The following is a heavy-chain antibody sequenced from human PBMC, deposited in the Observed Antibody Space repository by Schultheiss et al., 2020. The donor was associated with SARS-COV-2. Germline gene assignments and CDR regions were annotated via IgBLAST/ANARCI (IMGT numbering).Heavy chain of an antibody. CDR1: GFTFSSYS. CDR2: ISGSGGST. V-gene: IGHV3-23*01. D-gene: IGHD6-13*01. CDR3: AKDQWARIAGAFDI. J-gene: IGHJ3*02. Sequence: GGSLRLSCAASGFTFSSYSMNWVRQAPGKGLEWVSAISGSGGSTYYADSVKGRFTISRDNSKNTLYLQMNSLRAEDTALYYCAKDQWARIAGAFDIWGQGTMVTVSS.